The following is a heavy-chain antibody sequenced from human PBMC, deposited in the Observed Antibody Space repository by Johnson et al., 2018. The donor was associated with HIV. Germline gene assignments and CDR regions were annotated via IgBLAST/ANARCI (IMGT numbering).Heavy chain of an antibody. D-gene: IGHD3-9*01. J-gene: IGHJ3*02. Sequence: VQLVESGGGLVQPGGSLRLSCAASGFTSSNYVMSWVRRAPGKGLEWVSVISGSGYKTFHADSVKGRFTISRDNSKNTRYLQMNSLRAADTAVYYCARCTLTGYYSHDTFDIWGQGTMVTVSS. CDR2: ISGSGYKT. V-gene: IGHV3-23*04. CDR3: ARCTLTGYYSHDTFDI. CDR1: GFTSSNYV.